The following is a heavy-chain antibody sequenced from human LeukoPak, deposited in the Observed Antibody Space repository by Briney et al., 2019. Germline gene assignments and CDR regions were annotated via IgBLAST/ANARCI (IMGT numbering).Heavy chain of an antibody. V-gene: IGHV3-48*03. Sequence: PGGSLRLSCAASGFSLTTYPMNWIRQVPGKGLEWVSHTNSDGNTEYYADSVRVRFTMSRDNAKNSLDLHMNSLRTADTAVYYCARDIVNGPFVTTLESWGQGALVTVS. CDR1: GFSLTTYP. D-gene: IGHD1-1*01. J-gene: IGHJ4*02. CDR2: TNSDGNTE. CDR3: ARDIVNGPFVTTLES.